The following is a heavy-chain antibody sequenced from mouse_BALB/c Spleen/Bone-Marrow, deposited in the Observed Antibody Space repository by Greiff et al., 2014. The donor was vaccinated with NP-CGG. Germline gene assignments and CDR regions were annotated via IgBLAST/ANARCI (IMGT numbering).Heavy chain of an antibody. D-gene: IGHD2-3*01. CDR3: AREVDGWYYFDC. V-gene: IGHV5-6-5*01. CDR1: GSTFSSYA. J-gene: IGHJ2*01. CDR2: TSSGGST. Sequence: DVQLVESGGGLVKPGGSLKLSCAASGSTFSSYAMSWVRQTPEKRLEWVASTSSGGSTYYPASVKGRFTISRDNARYILYLQMSSLRSEDTAMDYCAREVDGWYYFDCWGQGTTLTVSS.